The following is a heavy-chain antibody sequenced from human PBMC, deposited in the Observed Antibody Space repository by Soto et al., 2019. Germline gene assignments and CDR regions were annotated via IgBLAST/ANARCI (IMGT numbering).Heavy chain of an antibody. CDR1: GLTVSSSY. D-gene: IGHD5-18*01. Sequence: GGSLRLSCAASGLTVSSSYMSWVRQAPGKGLQWVSVIYSAGSTYYANSVKGRFTISRDISTNMVYLQMSSLTDEDTAVYYCARDREPEYSSAILLDIWGQGALVTVSS. CDR2: IYSAGST. J-gene: IGHJ4*02. CDR3: ARDREPEYSSAILLDI. V-gene: IGHV3-53*01.